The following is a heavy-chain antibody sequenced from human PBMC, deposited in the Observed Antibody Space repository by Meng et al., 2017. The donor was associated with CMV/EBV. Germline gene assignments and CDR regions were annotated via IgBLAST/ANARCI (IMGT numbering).Heavy chain of an antibody. J-gene: IGHJ4*02. CDR3: ARDLFTKAAGYSSRGPSYFDY. V-gene: IGHV4-39*07. Sequence: QVQESGPGMVKPSDVLSLPCTVSGGSIRRSSCYWGWIRQPPGKGLEWIGSIYYSGSTYYNPSLKSRVTISVDTSKNQFSLKLSSVTAADTAVYYCARDLFTKAAGYSSRGPSYFDYWGQGTLVTVSS. CDR2: IYYSGST. D-gene: IGHD6-13*01. CDR1: GGSIRRSSCY.